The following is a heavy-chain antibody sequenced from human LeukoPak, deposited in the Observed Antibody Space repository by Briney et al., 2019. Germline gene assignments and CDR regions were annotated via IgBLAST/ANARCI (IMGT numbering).Heavy chain of an antibody. V-gene: IGHV4-4*07. CDR1: GGSISSYY. CDR2: IYTSGST. J-gene: IGHJ5*02. D-gene: IGHD1-26*01. CDR3: ARGGNYWPQWWFDP. Sequence: KPSETLSLTCTVSGGSISSYYWSWIRQPAGKGLEWIGRIYTSGSTSYNPSLKSRVTMSLDASKNQFSLELNSVTPADTAVYYCARGGNYWPQWWFDPWGRGTLVSVSS.